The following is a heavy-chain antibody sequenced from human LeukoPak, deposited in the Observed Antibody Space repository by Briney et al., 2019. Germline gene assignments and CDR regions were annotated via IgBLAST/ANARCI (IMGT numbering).Heavy chain of an antibody. CDR2: IKSKTDGGTT. CDR3: ATFRNRAFDP. V-gene: IGHV3-15*01. J-gene: IGHJ5*02. D-gene: IGHD2/OR15-2a*01. CDR1: GFTYAW. Sequence: GGSLRLSCAASGFTYAWMSWVRQAPGKGLEWVGRIKSKTDGGTTDYAAPVKGRFTISRDDSKNTLYLQMNSLKTEDTAVYYCATFRNRAFDPWGQGTLVTVSS.